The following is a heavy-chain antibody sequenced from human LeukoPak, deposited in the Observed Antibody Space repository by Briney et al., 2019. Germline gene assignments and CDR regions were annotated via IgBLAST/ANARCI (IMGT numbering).Heavy chain of an antibody. CDR1: GGSFSGYY. CDR3: ARGRYGGNSAVLY. Sequence: SETLSLTCAVYGGSFSGYYWSWIRHPLGKGLEAIGEINHSRSTNYNPSLKSRVTISVDTSKNQFSLKLSSVTAADTAVYYCARGRYGGNSAVLYWGQGTLVTVSS. D-gene: IGHD4-23*01. J-gene: IGHJ4*02. CDR2: INHSRST. V-gene: IGHV4-34*01.